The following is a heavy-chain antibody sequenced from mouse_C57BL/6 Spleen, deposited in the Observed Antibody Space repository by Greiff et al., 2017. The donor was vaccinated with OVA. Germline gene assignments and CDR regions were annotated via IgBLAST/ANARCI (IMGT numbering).Heavy chain of an antibody. CDR3: ASEELPHTYHGGYYYAMDY. CDR1: GYTFTDYY. Sequence: EVQLQQSGPELVKPGASVKISCKASGYTFTDYYMNWVKQSHGKSLEWIGDINPNNGGTSYNQKFKGKATLTVDKSSSTAYMELRSLTSEDSAVYYCASEELPHTYHGGYYYAMDYWGQGTSVTVSS. V-gene: IGHV1-26*01. CDR2: INPNNGGT. J-gene: IGHJ4*01. D-gene: IGHD5-1-1*01.